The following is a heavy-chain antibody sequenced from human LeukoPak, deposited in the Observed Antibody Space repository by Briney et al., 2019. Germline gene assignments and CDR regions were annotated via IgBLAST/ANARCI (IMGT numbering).Heavy chain of an antibody. CDR2: IYYSGYT. J-gene: IGHJ6*03. D-gene: IGHD3-10*01. V-gene: IGHV4-61*08. CDR1: GDSISSGDYY. Sequence: PSETLSLTCTVSGDSISSGDYYWSWIRQPPGKGLEWIGYIYYSGYTNYNPSLKSRVTISVDTSKNQFSLKLSSVTAADTAVYYCARTTMVRGTYYMDVWGKGTTVTISS. CDR3: ARTTMVRGTYYMDV.